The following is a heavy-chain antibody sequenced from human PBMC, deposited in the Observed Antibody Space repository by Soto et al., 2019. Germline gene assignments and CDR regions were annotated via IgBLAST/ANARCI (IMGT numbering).Heavy chain of an antibody. J-gene: IGHJ4*02. CDR3: ARYSSAWGL. CDR1: GFTFSTYL. CDR2: IKYDGSET. D-gene: IGHD6-19*01. Sequence: EEHLVESGGGLVQPGGSLRPSCAASGFTFSTYLMSWVRQAPGKGLEWVANIKYDGSETYYVDSVKGRFTISRDNAKNSLFLQMNSLRGEDTAVYYCARYSSAWGLWGQGTLVTVSS. V-gene: IGHV3-7*01.